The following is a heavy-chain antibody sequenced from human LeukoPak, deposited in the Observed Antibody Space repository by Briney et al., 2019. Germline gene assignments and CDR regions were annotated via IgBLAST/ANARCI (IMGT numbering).Heavy chain of an antibody. CDR1: GFTFSSYG. V-gene: IGHV3-23*01. CDR3: ASNTMVRGVIITGS. D-gene: IGHD3-10*01. CDR2: ISGSGGST. Sequence: GGSLRLSCAASGFTFSSYGMSWVRQAPGKGLEWVSAISGSGGSTYYADSVKGRFTISRDNSKNTLYLQMNSLRAEDTAVYYCASNTMVRGVIITGSWGQGTLVTVSS. J-gene: IGHJ5*02.